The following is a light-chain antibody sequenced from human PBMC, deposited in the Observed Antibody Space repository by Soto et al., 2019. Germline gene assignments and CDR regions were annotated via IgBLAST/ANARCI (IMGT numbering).Light chain of an antibody. Sequence: EIVMTQSPATLSVSPGERATLSCRASQSVSSNLAWYLQKPGQAPRLLIYGASTRATGVPATFSGSGSGTEFTLTISSLQSEDFAVYYCQHYNNWIASFGGGTKVDIK. J-gene: IGKJ4*01. CDR3: QHYNNWIAS. CDR1: QSVSSN. CDR2: GAS. V-gene: IGKV3-15*01.